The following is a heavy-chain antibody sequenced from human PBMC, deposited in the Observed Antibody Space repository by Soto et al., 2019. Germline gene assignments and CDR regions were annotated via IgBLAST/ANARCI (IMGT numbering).Heavy chain of an antibody. CDR1: GGSFSGYY. CDR2: INHSGST. V-gene: IGHV4-34*01. Sequence: PSETLSLTCAVYGGSFSGYYWSWIRQPPGKGLEWIGEINHSGSTNYNPSLKSRVTISVDTSKNQFSLKLSSVTAADTAVYYCARGLREGYCSGGSCYSVLRRYYYYMEVWGKGTTVTLSS. J-gene: IGHJ6*03. D-gene: IGHD2-15*01. CDR3: ARGLREGYCSGGSCYSVLRRYYYYMEV.